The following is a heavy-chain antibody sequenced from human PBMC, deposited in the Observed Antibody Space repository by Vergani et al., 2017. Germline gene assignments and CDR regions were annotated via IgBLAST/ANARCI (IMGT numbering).Heavy chain of an antibody. CDR1: GFTFSTYA. D-gene: IGHD1-26*01. CDR3: VKVAGRYENFFDS. J-gene: IGHJ4*02. V-gene: IGHV3-23*01. Sequence: EVQLLESGGSLKQPGGSVRLSCAASGFTFSTYAMHWVRQAPGKGLEWVSALTGGGGSTYYADSFKGRFIISRDNSRDTLYLQMNSLRPEDTATYYCVKVAGRYENFFDSWGQGTLVTVSS. CDR2: LTGGGGST.